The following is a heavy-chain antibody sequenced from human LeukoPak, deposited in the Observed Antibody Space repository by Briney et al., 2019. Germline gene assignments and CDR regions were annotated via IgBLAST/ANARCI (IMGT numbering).Heavy chain of an antibody. CDR1: GGSISSSRYY. V-gene: IGHV4-39*02. Sequence: PSETLSLTCTVSGGSISSSRYYWGWIRQPPGKGLEWIGSIYYSGSTYYNPSLKSRVTISVETSKNQFSLKLSSVTAADTAVYYCARERLAVARPVYPNRNYFDYWGQGTLVTVSS. CDR2: IYYSGST. CDR3: ARERLAVARPVYPNRNYFDY. J-gene: IGHJ4*02. D-gene: IGHD6-19*01.